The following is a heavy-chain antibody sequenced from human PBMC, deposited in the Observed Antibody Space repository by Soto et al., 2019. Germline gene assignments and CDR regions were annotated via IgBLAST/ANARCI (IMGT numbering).Heavy chain of an antibody. CDR2: IYYSGST. CDR1: GGSISSYY. Sequence: PSETLSLTCTVSGGSISSYYWSWIRQPPGKGLEWIGYIYYSGSTNYNPSLKSRVTISVDTSKNQFSLKLSSVTAADTAVYYCARVRTTRFYYYYGMDVWGQGTTVTVSS. CDR3: ARVRTTRFYYYYGMDV. V-gene: IGHV4-59*01. J-gene: IGHJ6*02. D-gene: IGHD1-7*01.